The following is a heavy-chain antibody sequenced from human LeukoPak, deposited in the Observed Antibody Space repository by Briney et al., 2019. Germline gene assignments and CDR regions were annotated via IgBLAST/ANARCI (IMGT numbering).Heavy chain of an antibody. D-gene: IGHD3-9*01. CDR3: ARGNDILTGYYRLYFDY. V-gene: IGHV1-2*02. CDR1: GYTFTGYY. Sequence: GASVKVSCKASGYTFTGYYMHWVRQAPGQGLEWMGWINPNSGGTNYAQKFQGRVTMTRDMSISTAYMELSRLRSDDTAVYYCARGNDILTGYYRLYFDYWGQGTLVTVSS. CDR2: INPNSGGT. J-gene: IGHJ4*02.